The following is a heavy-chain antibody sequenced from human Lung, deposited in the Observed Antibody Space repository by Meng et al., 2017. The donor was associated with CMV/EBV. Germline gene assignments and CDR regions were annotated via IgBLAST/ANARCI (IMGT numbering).Heavy chain of an antibody. D-gene: IGHD3-3*01. J-gene: IGHJ3*01. Sequence: SETXSLXCTVSGGSISSSSYYWGWIRQPPGKGLEWIGSIYYSGSTYDNPSLKSRVTISVDTSKNQCSLRLSSVTAADTAVSYCARQRPVLVAFDFWGQGTMVTVSS. CDR3: ARQRPVLVAFDF. CDR1: GGSISSSSYY. V-gene: IGHV4-39*01. CDR2: IYYSGST.